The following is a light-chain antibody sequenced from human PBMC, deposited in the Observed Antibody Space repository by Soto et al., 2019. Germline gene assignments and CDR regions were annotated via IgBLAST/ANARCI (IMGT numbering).Light chain of an antibody. CDR2: AAS. CDR3: LQHNTYPLT. Sequence: DIQMTQSPSSLSASVGDTVTITCRASQDIINDLAWYQQKPGKAPQRLIHAASSVQGWFPSRFSGSRSGTEFTLTISSLQPEEFATYYCLQHNTYPLTFGRGTKVEIK. V-gene: IGKV1-17*01. CDR1: QDIIND. J-gene: IGKJ4*01.